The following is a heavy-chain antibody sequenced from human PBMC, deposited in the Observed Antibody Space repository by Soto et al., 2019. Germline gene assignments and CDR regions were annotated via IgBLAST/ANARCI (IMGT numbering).Heavy chain of an antibody. CDR2: IYPADSDT. J-gene: IGHJ4*02. V-gene: IGHV5-51*01. D-gene: IGHD2-15*01. CDR1: GYSFTNYW. CDR3: ARSGGSSGRFSDY. Sequence: EVQLVQSGAEVKKDGESLKISCKGSGYSFTNYWIAWVRQMPGEGLEWMGIIYPADSDTRYSPSFQGQITISADKSITTAYLQWSTLKASDTAMYYCARSGGSSGRFSDYWGQGTLVTVSS.